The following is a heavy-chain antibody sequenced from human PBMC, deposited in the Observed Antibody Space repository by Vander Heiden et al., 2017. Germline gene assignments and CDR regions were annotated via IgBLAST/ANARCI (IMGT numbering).Heavy chain of an antibody. D-gene: IGHD2-2*02. CDR3: ASKPNTLYYFDY. CDR1: GVGDYY. Sequence: QVQLPESASGLVKPSQTLSHPSTVYGVGDYYWSWIRQHPGKGLEWIGYIHYSGYAYYNPSLKSRVTLAVDTSKNQFSLKLTSVTAADTAVYYCASKPNTLYYFDYWGQGTLVTVSS. V-gene: IGHV4-31*03. J-gene: IGHJ4*02. CDR2: IHYSGYA.